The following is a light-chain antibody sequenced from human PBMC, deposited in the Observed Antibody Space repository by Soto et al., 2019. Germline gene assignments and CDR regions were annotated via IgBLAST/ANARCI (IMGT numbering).Light chain of an antibody. Sequence: EIVMTQSPATLSVSPGERATLSCRASQSVATNLAWYQQKPGQSPRLLIYGASTRATGIPAGFSGDGSGTEFTLTISSLQSEDFAVHFCQQYNKWPYTFGQGTKLEIK. J-gene: IGKJ2*01. CDR2: GAS. CDR1: QSVATN. V-gene: IGKV3-15*01. CDR3: QQYNKWPYT.